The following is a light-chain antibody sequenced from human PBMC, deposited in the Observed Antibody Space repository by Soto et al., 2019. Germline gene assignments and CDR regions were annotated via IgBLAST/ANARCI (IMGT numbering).Light chain of an antibody. V-gene: IGKV1-39*01. Sequence: DIQMTQSPSSLSASVGDRVTITCRASQSISSYLNWYQQKPGKAPKLLIYAASSLQSGVPSRFSGSGSGTDFNLTIRSLQPEDFATYYCQQRYSTPRTFGQGTKVEIK. CDR2: AAS. CDR1: QSISSY. J-gene: IGKJ1*01. CDR3: QQRYSTPRT.